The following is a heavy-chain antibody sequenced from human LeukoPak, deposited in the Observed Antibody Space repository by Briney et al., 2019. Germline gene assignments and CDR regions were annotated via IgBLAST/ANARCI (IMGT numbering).Heavy chain of an antibody. D-gene: IGHD2-15*01. CDR1: GFTFSCYA. J-gene: IGHJ4*02. Sequence: GGSLRDSCAASGFTFSCYAMSWVRQAPGKGLEWVSAISGSGGSTYYADSVKGRFTISRDNSKNTLYLQMNSLRAEDTAVYYCANIVVVVAATPPVDFWGQGTLVTVSS. CDR2: ISGSGGST. V-gene: IGHV3-23*01. CDR3: ANIVVVVAATPPVDF.